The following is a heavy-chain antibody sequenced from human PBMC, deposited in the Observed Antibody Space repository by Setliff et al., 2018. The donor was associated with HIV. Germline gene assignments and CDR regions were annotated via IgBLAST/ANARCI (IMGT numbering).Heavy chain of an antibody. CDR3: ARGGVYYYDSSGWSMDY. Sequence: VASVKVSCKASGGTFSSYAISWVRQAPGQGLDLMGGIIPVFGTTNYAQKFQGRVTITADESTSTAYMELSSLRSEDTAVYYCARGGVYYYDSSGWSMDYWGQGTLVTVSS. CDR2: IIPVFGTT. V-gene: IGHV1-69*13. J-gene: IGHJ4*02. CDR1: GGTFSSYA. D-gene: IGHD3-22*01.